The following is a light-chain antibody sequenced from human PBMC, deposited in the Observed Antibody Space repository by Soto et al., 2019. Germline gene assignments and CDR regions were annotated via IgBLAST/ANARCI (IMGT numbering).Light chain of an antibody. CDR2: ASS. V-gene: IGKV1-9*01. J-gene: IGKJ1*01. CDR3: QQVDSYPRT. CDR1: QGIGTY. Sequence: IQSTQSPSSLSASVGDRVTVTCRASQGIGTYLVWYQQKSGKAPTVLIYASSTLQTGVPSRFSGSGSGTDFSLTISSLHPEDVATYYCQQVDSYPRTFGQGTKVDIK.